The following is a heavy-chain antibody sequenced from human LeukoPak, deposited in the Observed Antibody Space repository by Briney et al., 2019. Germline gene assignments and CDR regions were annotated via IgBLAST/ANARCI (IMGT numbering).Heavy chain of an antibody. CDR3: ARGSYYDFWSGALGYMDV. D-gene: IGHD3-3*01. CDR1: GYTFTSYA. J-gene: IGHJ6*03. CDR2: INAGNGNT. V-gene: IGHV1-3*03. Sequence: ASVKVSCKASGYTFTSYAMHWVRQAPGQRLEWMGWINAGNGNTKYSQEFQGRVTITRDTSASTAYMELSSLRSEDMAVYYCARGSYYDFWSGALGYMDVWGKGTTVTVSS.